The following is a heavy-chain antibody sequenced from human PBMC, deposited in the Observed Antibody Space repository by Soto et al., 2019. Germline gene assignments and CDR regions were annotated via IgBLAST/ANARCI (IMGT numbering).Heavy chain of an antibody. CDR1: GGSFSGYY. V-gene: IGHV4-34*01. Sequence: SETLSLTCAVYGGSFSGYYWSWIRQPPGKGLEWIGEINHSGSTNYNPSLKSRVTISVDTSQNQFSLKLSSVTAADTAVYYCARFGITMVRGAYYYYYYGMDVWGQGTTVTVSS. CDR2: INHSGST. D-gene: IGHD3-10*01. J-gene: IGHJ6*02. CDR3: ARFGITMVRGAYYYYYYGMDV.